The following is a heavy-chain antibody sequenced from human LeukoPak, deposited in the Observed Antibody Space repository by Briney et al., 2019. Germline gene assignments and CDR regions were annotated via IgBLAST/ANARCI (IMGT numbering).Heavy chain of an antibody. CDR2: IRYDGSNK. V-gene: IGHV3-30*02. CDR3: AKDEKRYCSGGSCLAIDY. CDR1: GFTFSSYG. Sequence: PGGSLRLSCAASGFTFSSYGMHWVRQAPGKGLEWVAFIRYDGSNKYYADSVKGRFTISRDNSKNTLYLQMNSLRAEDTAVYYCAKDEKRYCSGGSCLAIDYWGQEPWSPSPQ. D-gene: IGHD2-15*01. J-gene: IGHJ4*01.